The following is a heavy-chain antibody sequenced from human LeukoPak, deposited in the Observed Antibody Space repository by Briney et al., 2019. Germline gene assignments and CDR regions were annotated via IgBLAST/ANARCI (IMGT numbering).Heavy chain of an antibody. V-gene: IGHV3-53*01. J-gene: IGHJ3*01. CDR3: VRETGFGGLFPDAFDV. Sequence: GGSLRLSCAASGFSVSNNYMSWVRQAPGKGLEWVSVIYSGGNTDYAVSVKGRFAISRDFPRNTVYLQMNSLRGEDTAVYYCVRETGFGGLFPDAFDVWGQGTVVTVSS. CDR2: IYSGGNT. D-gene: IGHD3-10*01. CDR1: GFSVSNNY.